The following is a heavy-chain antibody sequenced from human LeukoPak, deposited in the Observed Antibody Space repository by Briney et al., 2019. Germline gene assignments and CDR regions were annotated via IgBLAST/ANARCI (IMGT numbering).Heavy chain of an antibody. CDR2: IYTSGST. CDR1: GGSISSGSYY. D-gene: IGHD6-13*01. J-gene: IGHJ4*02. Sequence: SETLSLTCTVSGGSISSGSYYWSWIRQPAGKGLEWIGRIYTSGSTNYNPSLKSRVTISVDTSKNQFSLKLSSVTAADTAVYYCARDPRSSWSTYFDYWGQGTLVTVSS. CDR3: ARDPRSSWSTYFDY. V-gene: IGHV4-61*02.